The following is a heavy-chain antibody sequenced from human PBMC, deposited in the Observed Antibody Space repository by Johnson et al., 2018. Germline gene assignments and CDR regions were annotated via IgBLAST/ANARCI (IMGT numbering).Heavy chain of an antibody. CDR1: GFTFSNYW. J-gene: IGHJ3*02. Sequence: EVQLVESGGGLVQPGGSLRLSCVASGFTFSNYWLHWVRQAPGKGLVWAARINNDGSRTSYADSVKGRFTISRDNARNTMYLQMNSLRAEDTAGYYCARVEYGDYEEDAFDIWGQGTMVTVYS. D-gene: IGHD4-17*01. V-gene: IGHV3-74*01. CDR3: ARVEYGDYEEDAFDI. CDR2: INNDGSRT.